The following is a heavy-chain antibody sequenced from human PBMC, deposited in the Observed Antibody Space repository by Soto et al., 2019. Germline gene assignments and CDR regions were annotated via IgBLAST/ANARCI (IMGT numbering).Heavy chain of an antibody. Sequence: QVQLVQSGAEVKKPGSSVKVSCKASGGTFSSYAISWVRQAPGQGLEWMGGIIPIFGTANYAQKFQGRVTMTADESTSTAYMELSSLRSEDTAVYYCARSDNYYYDSSGYIGYWGQGTLVTVSS. CDR2: IIPIFGTA. CDR1: GGTFSSYA. CDR3: ARSDNYYYDSSGYIGY. V-gene: IGHV1-69*01. J-gene: IGHJ4*02. D-gene: IGHD3-22*01.